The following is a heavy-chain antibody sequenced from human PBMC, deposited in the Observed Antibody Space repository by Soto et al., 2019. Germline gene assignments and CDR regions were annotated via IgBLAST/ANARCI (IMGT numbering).Heavy chain of an antibody. CDR3: ARERDIVVVPAASGLGY. CDR2: IGRSTGYI. V-gene: IGHV3-21*01. J-gene: IGHJ4*02. D-gene: IGHD2-2*01. Sequence: GGSLRLSCAASGFTFSSYTMNWVRQAPGKGLEWVSSIGRSTGYIYYADSVKGRFTISRDNAKNSLYLQMNSLRAEDTAVYYCARERDIVVVPAASGLGYWGQGTLVTVSS. CDR1: GFTFSSYT.